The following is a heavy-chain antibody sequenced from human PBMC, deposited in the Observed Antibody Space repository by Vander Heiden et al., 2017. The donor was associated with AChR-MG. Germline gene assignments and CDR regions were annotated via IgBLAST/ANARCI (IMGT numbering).Heavy chain of an antibody. D-gene: IGHD3-10*01. Sequence: QVQLQQWGAGLLKPSETLSLTCAVYGGSFSGYYWSWIRQPPGKGLEWIGEINHSGSTNYNPSLKSRVTISVDTSKNQFSLKLSSVTAADTAVYYCAREIGRWFGGNDAFDIWGQGTMVTVSS. CDR3: AREIGRWFGGNDAFDI. V-gene: IGHV4-34*01. CDR2: INHSGST. J-gene: IGHJ3*02. CDR1: GGSFSGYY.